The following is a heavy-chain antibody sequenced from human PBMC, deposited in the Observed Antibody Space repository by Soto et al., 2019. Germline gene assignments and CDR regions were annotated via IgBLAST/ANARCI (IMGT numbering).Heavy chain of an antibody. CDR3: ARDFGRNYIAY. Sequence: GASVKVSCKASGYTFTGYAIFWVRQAPGQSLEWVGYINGGNGKTEYSQKFQDRVTITRDTSANTAYMELSSLRSEDTAVYYCARDFGRNYIAYWGQGTQVTVSS. J-gene: IGHJ4*02. V-gene: IGHV1-3*01. D-gene: IGHD3-10*01. CDR2: INGGNGKT. CDR1: GYTFTGYA.